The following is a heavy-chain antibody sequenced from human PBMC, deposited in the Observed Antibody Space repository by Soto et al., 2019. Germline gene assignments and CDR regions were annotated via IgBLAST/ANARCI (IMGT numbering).Heavy chain of an antibody. Sequence: QVQLVESGGGLVKPGGSLRLSCAASGFTFSDYYMSWIRQAPGKGLEWVSYISSSSSYIKYADSVKGRFTISRDNAKNSLYLKMNSLRAEDTAVYYCAKAARRGYDDAFDIWGQGTMVTVSS. D-gene: IGHD5-12*01. CDR3: AKAARRGYDDAFDI. V-gene: IGHV3-11*05. CDR1: GFTFSDYY. CDR2: ISSSSSYI. J-gene: IGHJ3*02.